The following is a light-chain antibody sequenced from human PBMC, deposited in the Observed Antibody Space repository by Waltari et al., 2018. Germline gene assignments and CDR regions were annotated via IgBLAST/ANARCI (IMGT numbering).Light chain of an antibody. J-gene: IGLJ3*02. CDR2: DVS. CDR1: TRDVGGYTF. V-gene: IGLV2-23*02. Sequence: QPALPQPASVSGPPGQSITIPCTGTTRDVGGYTFVSWYKQHPGKAPKLMIYDVSRRPSGVSNRFSGSKSGNTASLTISGLQAEDEADYYCCSYAGSWVFGGGTKLTVL. CDR3: CSYAGSWV.